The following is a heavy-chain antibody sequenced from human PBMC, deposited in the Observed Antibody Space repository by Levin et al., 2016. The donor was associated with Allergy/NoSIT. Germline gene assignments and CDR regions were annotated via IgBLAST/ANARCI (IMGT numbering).Heavy chain of an antibody. CDR2: IIPILGIA. D-gene: IGHD2-21*01. Sequence: WVRQAPGQGLEWMGRIIPILGIANYAQKFQGRVTITADKSTSTAYMELSSLRSEDTAVYYCARTTFSGDGAFDIWGQGTMVTVSS. CDR3: ARTTFSGDGAFDI. V-gene: IGHV1-69*02. J-gene: IGHJ3*02.